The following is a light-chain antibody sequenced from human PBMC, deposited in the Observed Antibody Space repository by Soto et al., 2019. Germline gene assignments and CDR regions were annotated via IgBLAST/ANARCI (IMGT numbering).Light chain of an antibody. CDR2: EVT. CDR3: SSYAGSNTDVV. CDR1: RSDVGGYGY. V-gene: IGLV2-8*01. Sequence: QSALTQPPSASGSPGQSVTMSCTGTRSDVGGYGYVSWYQQHTGKAPKLMIYEVTKRASGVPERFSGSKSGNTATLTVAGLQAEDEADYYCSSYAGSNTDVVFGGGTKLTVL. J-gene: IGLJ2*01.